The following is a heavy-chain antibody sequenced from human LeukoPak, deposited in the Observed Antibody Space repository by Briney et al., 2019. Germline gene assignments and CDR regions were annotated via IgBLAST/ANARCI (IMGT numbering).Heavy chain of an antibody. J-gene: IGHJ4*02. CDR3: VATSMVTLPTFDY. CDR1: GFTFIDYA. Sequence: GGSLRLSCAASGFTFIDYAMHWVRQAPGKGLEWVALINWDGNTVYYADSVKGRFTISRDNRKSSLFLQMNSLRVDDTALYYCVATSMVTLPTFDYWGQGTLVTVSS. D-gene: IGHD4-17*01. CDR2: INWDGNTV. V-gene: IGHV3-43D*03.